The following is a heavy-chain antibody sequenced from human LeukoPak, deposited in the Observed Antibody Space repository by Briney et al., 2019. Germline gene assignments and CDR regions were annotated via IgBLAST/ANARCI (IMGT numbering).Heavy chain of an antibody. J-gene: IGHJ5*02. CDR2: KWYDGSNK. Sequence: GGSLRLSCAASGFTFSSYGMHWVRQARGKGLEWVAVKWYDGSNKYYADSVKGRFTISRDNSKNTLYLQMNSLRAEDTAVYYCARDGSSGWYPNNWFDPWGQGTLVTVSS. CDR1: GFTFSSYG. D-gene: IGHD6-19*01. CDR3: ARDGSSGWYPNNWFDP. V-gene: IGHV3-33*08.